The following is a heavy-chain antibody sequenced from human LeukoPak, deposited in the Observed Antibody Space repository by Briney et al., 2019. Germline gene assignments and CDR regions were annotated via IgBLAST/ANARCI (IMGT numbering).Heavy chain of an antibody. J-gene: IGHJ3*01. D-gene: IGHD2/OR15-2a*01. V-gene: IGHV3-7*01. CDR2: INEAGNEK. CDR1: GFTFSSNW. CDR3: VRDDGSLIGRD. Sequence: QPGGSLRLSCAASGFTFSSNWMGWVRQAPGKGLEWVANINEAGNEKYYGDSVTGRSTIARDNANKLLDLQMNSLRGDDSAVYYCVRDDGSLIGRDWGQGTMVTASS.